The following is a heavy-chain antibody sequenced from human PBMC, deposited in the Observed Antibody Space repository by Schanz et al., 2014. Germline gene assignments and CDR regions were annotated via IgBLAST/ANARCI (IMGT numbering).Heavy chain of an antibody. CDR3: ARDRRNADLDY. CDR1: GFTFRGYA. D-gene: IGHD1-1*01. Sequence: EVQLLESGGGLVQPGGSLRLSCAASGFTFRGYAMSWVRQAPGRGLEWVSAISGSGGSTYYADSVKGRFTISRDNAKNSLYLEMNSLRAEDTALYYCARDRRNADLDYWGQGTLXTVSS. CDR2: ISGSGGST. V-gene: IGHV3-23*01. J-gene: IGHJ4*02.